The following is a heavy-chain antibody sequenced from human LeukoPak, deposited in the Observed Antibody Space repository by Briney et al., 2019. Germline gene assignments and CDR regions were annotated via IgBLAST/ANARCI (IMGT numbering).Heavy chain of an antibody. V-gene: IGHV1-2*04. CDR2: INPNSGGT. Sequence: ASVKVSCKASGYTFTGYYMHWVRQAPGQGLEWMGWINPNSGGTNYAQKFQGWVTMTRDTSISTAYMELSRLGSDDTAVYYCARAVGYCSGGSCYYPYGMDVRGKGTTVTVSS. CDR3: ARAVGYCSGGSCYYPYGMDV. D-gene: IGHD2-15*01. CDR1: GYTFTGYY. J-gene: IGHJ6*04.